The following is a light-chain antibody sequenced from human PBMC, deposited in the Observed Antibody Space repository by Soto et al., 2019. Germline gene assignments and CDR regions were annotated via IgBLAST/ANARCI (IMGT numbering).Light chain of an antibody. V-gene: IGLV2-23*02. J-gene: IGLJ1*01. CDR3: CSYAGSTTLYV. CDR1: SSDVGNYNY. Sequence: QPVLTQPASVSGSPGQSITISCTGTSSDVGNYNYVSWYQQHPDKAPKLIIYEVNKRPSGVSNRFSGSRSGNTASLTISGLQAEDEADYYCCSYAGSTTLYVFGTGTKLTVL. CDR2: EVN.